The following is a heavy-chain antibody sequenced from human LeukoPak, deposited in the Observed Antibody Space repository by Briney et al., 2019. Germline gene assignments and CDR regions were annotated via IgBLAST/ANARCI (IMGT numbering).Heavy chain of an antibody. V-gene: IGHV3-74*01. CDR1: GFTFSSYW. CDR3: AREGYGDYYFDY. J-gene: IGHJ4*02. Sequence: GGSLRLSCAASGFTFSSYWMHWVRQAPGKGLVWVSRITSDGSSTTYADSVKGRFTISRDNAKNTLYLQMNSLGAEDTAVYYCAREGYGDYYFDYWGQGTLVTVSS. CDR2: ITSDGSST. D-gene: IGHD4-17*01.